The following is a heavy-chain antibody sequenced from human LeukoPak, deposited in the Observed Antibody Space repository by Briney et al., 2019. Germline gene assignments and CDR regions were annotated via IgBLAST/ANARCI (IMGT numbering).Heavy chain of an antibody. V-gene: IGHV1-2*02. D-gene: IGHD3-22*01. J-gene: IGHJ4*02. CDR2: INPNSGGT. CDR3: ARSPTSYDSSGYLPY. Sequence: GASVKVSCKASEYTFTSYYMHWVRQAPGQGLEWMGWINPNSGGTNYAQKFQGRVTMTRDTSISTAYMELSRLRSDDTAVYYCARSPTSYDSSGYLPYWGQGTLVTVSS. CDR1: EYTFTSYY.